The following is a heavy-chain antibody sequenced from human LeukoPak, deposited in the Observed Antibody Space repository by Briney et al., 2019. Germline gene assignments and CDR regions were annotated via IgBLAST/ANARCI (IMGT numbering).Heavy chain of an antibody. CDR2: ISYDGSNK. J-gene: IGHJ4*02. CDR1: GFTFSSYA. CDR3: ARASGAGQFDY. D-gene: IGHD3-10*01. V-gene: IGHV3-30-3*01. Sequence: GGSLRLSCAASGFTFSSYAMHWVRQAPGKGLEWVAVISYDGSNKYYADSVKGRFTFSRDNSKNTLYVQMSSLRAEDTAVYYCARASGAGQFDYWGQGTLVTVSS.